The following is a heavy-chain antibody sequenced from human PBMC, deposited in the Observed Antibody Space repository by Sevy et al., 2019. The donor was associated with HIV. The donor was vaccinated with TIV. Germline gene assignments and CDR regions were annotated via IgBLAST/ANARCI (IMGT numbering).Heavy chain of an antibody. J-gene: IGHJ3*02. V-gene: IGHV3-23*01. CDR1: GFTFSSYA. Sequence: GGSLRLSCAASGFTFSSYAMSWVRQAPGKGLEWLSGMSGFGGSPYYADSVKGRFTISRDNSKNTLYLQMNSLRAGDTAVYYCAKDRITMSGDAFDIWGQGTMVTVSS. CDR2: MSGFGGSP. D-gene: IGHD3-22*01. CDR3: AKDRITMSGDAFDI.